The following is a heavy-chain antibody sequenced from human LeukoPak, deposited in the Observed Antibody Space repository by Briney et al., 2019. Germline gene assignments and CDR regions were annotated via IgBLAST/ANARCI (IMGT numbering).Heavy chain of an antibody. V-gene: IGHV1-18*01. CDR1: GYTFTSYG. D-gene: IGHD3-3*01. CDR2: ISAYNGNT. Sequence: ASVKVSCKASGYTFTSYGISWVRQAPGQGLEWMGWISAYNGNTNYAQKLQGRVTMTTDTSTSTADMELRSLRSDDTAVYYCARVQSITIFGVVTNDAFDIWGQGTMVTVSS. J-gene: IGHJ3*02. CDR3: ARVQSITIFGVVTNDAFDI.